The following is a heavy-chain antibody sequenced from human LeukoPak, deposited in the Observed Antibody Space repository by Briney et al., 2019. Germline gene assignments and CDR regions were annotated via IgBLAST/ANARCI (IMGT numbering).Heavy chain of an antibody. J-gene: IGHJ5*02. V-gene: IGHV1-2*02. CDR1: GYTFTGYY. D-gene: IGHD2-2*01. CDR3: ARGSCSSTSCNYGENWFDP. Sequence: GASVKVSCKASGYTFTGYYMHWVRQAPGQGLEWMGWINPNSGGTNYAQKFQGRVTMTRDTSISTAYMELSRLRSDDTAVYYCARGSCSSTSCNYGENWFDPWGQGTLVTVSS. CDR2: INPNSGGT.